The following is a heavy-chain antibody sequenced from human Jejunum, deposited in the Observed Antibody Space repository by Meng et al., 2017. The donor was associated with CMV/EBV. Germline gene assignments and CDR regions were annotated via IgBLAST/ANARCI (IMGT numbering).Heavy chain of an antibody. D-gene: IGHD3-22*01. CDR2: INPNSGGA. CDR3: AREWLVGDLRYFDL. V-gene: IGHV1-2*06. J-gene: IGHJ2*01. Sequence: QVQLVQSGAEVKKPGASVKVPCXASAYTFAGYYMHWVRQAPGQGLEWMGRINPNSGGANYAQKFQGRVTMTRDTSISTAYMELSRLRSDDTAVYYCAREWLVGDLRYFDLWGRGTLVTVSS. CDR1: AYTFAGYY.